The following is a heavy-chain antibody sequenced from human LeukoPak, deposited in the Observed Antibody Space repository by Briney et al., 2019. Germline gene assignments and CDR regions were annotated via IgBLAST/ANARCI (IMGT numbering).Heavy chain of an antibody. V-gene: IGHV1-8*01. D-gene: IGHD4-17*01. CDR2: MNPNSGNT. CDR3: ARGQMTTPYYFDY. Sequence: ASVKVSCKASGYTFTSYDINWVRQATGQGLEWMGWMNPNSGNTGYAQKFQGRVTMTRNTSISTAYMELSSLRSEDTAVYYRARGQMTTPYYFDYWGQGTLVTVSS. CDR1: GYTFTSYD. J-gene: IGHJ4*02.